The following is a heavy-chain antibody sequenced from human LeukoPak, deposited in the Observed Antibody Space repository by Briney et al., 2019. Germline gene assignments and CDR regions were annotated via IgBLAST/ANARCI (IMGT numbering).Heavy chain of an antibody. CDR2: IYHSGST. CDR3: ARVVDYDFWYGYFDY. CDR1: GGPISSGGYS. Sequence: PSQTLSLTCAVSGGPISSGGYSWSWIRQPPGKGLEWIGYIYHSGSTYYNPSLKSRVTISVDRSKNQFSLKLSSVTAADTAVYYCARVVDYDFWYGYFDYWGQGTLVTVSS. D-gene: IGHD3-3*01. V-gene: IGHV4-30-2*01. J-gene: IGHJ4*02.